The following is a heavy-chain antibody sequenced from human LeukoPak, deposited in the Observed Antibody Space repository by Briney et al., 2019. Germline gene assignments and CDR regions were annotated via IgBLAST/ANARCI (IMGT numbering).Heavy chain of an antibody. CDR2: IRSKAYGGTT. V-gene: IGHV3-49*04. Sequence: PGGSLRLSCAASGFTFAGYAMSWVRQAPGKGLEWVGFIRSKAYGGTTEYAASVKGRFTISRDDSKSIAYLQMNSLKTEDTAVYYCTREGRGSDAFDYWGQGTLVTVSS. CDR3: TREGRGSDAFDY. CDR1: GFTFAGYA. J-gene: IGHJ4*02. D-gene: IGHD3-16*01.